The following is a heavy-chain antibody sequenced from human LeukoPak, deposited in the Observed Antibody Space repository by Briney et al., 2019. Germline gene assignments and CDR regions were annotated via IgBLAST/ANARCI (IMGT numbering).Heavy chain of an antibody. CDR3: ARDLLYSGSYSWYFDL. CDR2: IYYDGGNK. CDR1: GFTFSSAW. Sequence: GGSLRLSCEASGFTFSSAWMSWVRQAPGKGLEWVALIYYDGGNKYYVDSVKGRLTISRDNSKNMLYLQMNSLRAEDTAVYYCARDLLYSGSYSWYFDLWGRGIPVTVSS. V-gene: IGHV3-33*08. D-gene: IGHD1-26*01. J-gene: IGHJ2*01.